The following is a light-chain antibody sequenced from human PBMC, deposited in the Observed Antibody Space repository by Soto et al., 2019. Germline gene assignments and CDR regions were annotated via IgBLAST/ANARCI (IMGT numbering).Light chain of an antibody. Sequence: QSVLTQPASVSGSPGQSIAISCTETSSDVGGYNYVSWYQQYPGKAPKVIIYGVSNRPSGVSTRFSGSKSGKTASLTISGLQAEDEADYYCSSFTSGTTFEVFGGGTQLTVL. CDR3: SSFTSGTTFEV. V-gene: IGLV2-14*03. CDR2: GVS. J-gene: IGLJ2*01. CDR1: SSDVGGYNY.